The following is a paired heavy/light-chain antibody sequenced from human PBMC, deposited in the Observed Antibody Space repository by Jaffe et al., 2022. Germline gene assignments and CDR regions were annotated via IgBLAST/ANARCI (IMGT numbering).Heavy chain of an antibody. J-gene: IGHJ3*01. D-gene: IGHD3-16*01. CDR2: ISWNSGSI. CDR1: GFTFDDYA. CDR3: AKDKSHYDFDVFDF. V-gene: IGHV3-9*01. Sequence: EVQLVESGGGLVQPGRSLRLSCAASGFTFDDYAMHWVRQAPGRGLEWVSSISWNSGSIRYADSVKGRFTISRDNAKNSLYLQMNSLRSEDTALYYCAKDKSHYDFDVFDFWGQGTMVTVSS.
Light chain of an antibody. CDR3: SSYTSSSTPYV. J-gene: IGLJ1*01. V-gene: IGLV2-14*01. Sequence: QSALTQPASVSGSPGQSITISCTGTSSDVGGYKYVAWYQQYPGKAPKLMIYEVSNRPSGVSNRFAGSKSGNTASLTISGLQAEDEADYYCSSYTSSSTPYVFGTGTRVTVL. CDR1: SSDVGGYKY. CDR2: EVS.